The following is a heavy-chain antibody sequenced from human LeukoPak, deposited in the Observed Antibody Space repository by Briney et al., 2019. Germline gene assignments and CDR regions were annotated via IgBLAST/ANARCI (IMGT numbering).Heavy chain of an antibody. J-gene: IGHJ4*02. Sequence: GGSLRLSCAASGFTFSSYSMNWVRQAPGKGLEWVSYISSSSSTIYFADSVKGRFTISRDNAKNSLYLQMNSLRAEDTAVYYCARDFDYWGQGTLVTVSS. V-gene: IGHV3-48*01. CDR3: ARDFDY. CDR1: GFTFSSYS. CDR2: ISSSSSTI.